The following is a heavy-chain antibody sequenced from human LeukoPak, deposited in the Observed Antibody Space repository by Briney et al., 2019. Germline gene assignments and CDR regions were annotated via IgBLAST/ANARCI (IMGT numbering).Heavy chain of an antibody. J-gene: IGHJ4*02. D-gene: IGHD2-2*01. Sequence: ASVKVSCKASGYTFTSYAMHWVRQAPGQRLEWMGWSNAGNGNTKYSQEFQGRVTMTRDTSTSTVYMELSSLRSEDTAVYYCARGGLLRSTSRLSNPDYWGQGTLVTVSS. CDR1: GYTFTSYA. CDR2: SNAGNGNT. V-gene: IGHV1-3*02. CDR3: ARGGLLRSTSRLSNPDY.